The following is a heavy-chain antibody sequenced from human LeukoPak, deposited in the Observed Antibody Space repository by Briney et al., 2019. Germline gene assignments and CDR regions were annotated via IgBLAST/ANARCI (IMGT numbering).Heavy chain of an antibody. Sequence: ASVKVSCKVSGYTLTELSMHWVRQAPGKGLEWMGGFDPEDGETIYAQKFQGRVTMTEDTSTDTAYMELSSLRSEDTAVYYCATMLLWFGEFNGAFDIWGQGTMVTVSS. J-gene: IGHJ3*02. D-gene: IGHD3-10*01. CDR1: GYTLTELS. CDR2: FDPEDGET. CDR3: ATMLLWFGEFNGAFDI. V-gene: IGHV1-24*01.